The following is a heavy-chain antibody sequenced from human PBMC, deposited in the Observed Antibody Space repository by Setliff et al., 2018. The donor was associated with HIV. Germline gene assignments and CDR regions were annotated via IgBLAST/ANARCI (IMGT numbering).Heavy chain of an antibody. CDR2: VQTSGST. V-gene: IGHV4-61*09. Sequence: PSETLSLTCTVSGDSLNNDNHRWAWIRQPAGRGLEWIGHVQTSGSTKYNASLTGRVSFSIDTSTNQFSLKLASVTAADTAVYCARDRRGSGSSFPGWFDPWGQGTLVTVSS. D-gene: IGHD3-10*01. J-gene: IGHJ5*02. CDR1: GDSLNNDNHR. CDR3: ARDRRGSGSSFPGWFDP.